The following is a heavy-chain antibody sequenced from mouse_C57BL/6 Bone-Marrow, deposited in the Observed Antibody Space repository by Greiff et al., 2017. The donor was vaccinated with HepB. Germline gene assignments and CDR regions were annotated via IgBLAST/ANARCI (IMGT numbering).Heavy chain of an antibody. Sequence: VQLQQSGAELVRPGASVKLSCTASGFNIKDDYMHWVKQRPEQGLEWIGWIDPENGDTEYASKFQGKATITADTSSNTAYLQLSSLTSEDTAVYYCTTLTTVVATRLDYWGQGTSVTVSS. CDR1: GFNIKDDY. D-gene: IGHD1-1*01. J-gene: IGHJ4*01. CDR2: IDPENGDT. CDR3: TTLTTVVATRLDY. V-gene: IGHV14-4*01.